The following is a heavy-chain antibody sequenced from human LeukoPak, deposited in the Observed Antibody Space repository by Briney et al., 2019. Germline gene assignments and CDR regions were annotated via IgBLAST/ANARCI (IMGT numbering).Heavy chain of an antibody. V-gene: IGHV1-2*02. D-gene: IGHD1-26*01. CDR3: AREAGGYSGSYYDY. J-gene: IGHJ4*02. CDR1: GYTFTGYY. Sequence: ASVKVSCKASGYTFTGYYMHWVLQAPGQGLEWMGWINPNSGGTNYAQKFQGRVTMTRDTSISTAYMELSRLRSDDTAVYYCAREAGGYSGSYYDYWGQGTLVTVSS. CDR2: INPNSGGT.